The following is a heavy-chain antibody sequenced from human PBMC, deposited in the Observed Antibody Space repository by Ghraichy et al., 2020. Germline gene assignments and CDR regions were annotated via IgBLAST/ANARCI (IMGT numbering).Heavy chain of an antibody. D-gene: IGHD2-2*01. Sequence: SETLSLTCAVYGGSFSGYYWSWIRQPPGKGLEWIGEINHSGSTNYNPSLKSRVTISADTSKNQFSLKLSSMTAADTAVYYCARLGRDIVVVPAGMPDDYWGQGTLVTVSS. CDR3: ARLGRDIVVVPAGMPDDY. CDR2: INHSGST. J-gene: IGHJ4*02. V-gene: IGHV4-34*01. CDR1: GGSFSGYY.